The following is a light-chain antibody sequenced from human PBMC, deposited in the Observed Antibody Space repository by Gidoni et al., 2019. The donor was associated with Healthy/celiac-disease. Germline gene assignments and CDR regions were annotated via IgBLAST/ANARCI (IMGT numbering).Light chain of an antibody. Sequence: AIRMTPSPSSFSASTGDRVTITCRASQGISSYLAWYQQKPGKATKLLIYAASTLQSGFPSRFSGSGSWTDFTLTISCLQSEDFATYYCQQYYSYPLTFGGGTKVEIK. CDR1: QGISSY. V-gene: IGKV1-8*01. J-gene: IGKJ4*01. CDR2: AAS. CDR3: QQYYSYPLT.